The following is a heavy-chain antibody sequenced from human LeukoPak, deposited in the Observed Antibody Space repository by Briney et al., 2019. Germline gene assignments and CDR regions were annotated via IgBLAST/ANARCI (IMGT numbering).Heavy chain of an antibody. Sequence: PGGSLRLSCAASGFTFSSYAMHWVRQAPGKGPEWVAVISYDGSNKYYADSVKGRFTISRDNSKNTLYLQMNSLRAEDTAVYYCARDSSSSLDYWGQGTLVTVSS. CDR2: ISYDGSNK. J-gene: IGHJ4*02. CDR3: ARDSSSSLDY. CDR1: GFTFSSYA. D-gene: IGHD6-6*01. V-gene: IGHV3-30*04.